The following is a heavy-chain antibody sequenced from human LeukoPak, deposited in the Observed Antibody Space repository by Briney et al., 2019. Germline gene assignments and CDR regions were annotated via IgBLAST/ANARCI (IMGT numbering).Heavy chain of an antibody. CDR3: ARSDYGGDPTYDAFDI. J-gene: IGHJ3*02. Sequence: PSETLSLTCTVSGGSISSYYWSWIRQPPGKGLEWIGYIYYSGSTNYNPSLKSRVTISVDTSKNQFSLKLSSVTAADTAVYFCARSDYGGDPTYDAFDIWGQGTMVTVSS. CDR2: IYYSGST. CDR1: GGSISSYY. V-gene: IGHV4-59*08. D-gene: IGHD4-17*01.